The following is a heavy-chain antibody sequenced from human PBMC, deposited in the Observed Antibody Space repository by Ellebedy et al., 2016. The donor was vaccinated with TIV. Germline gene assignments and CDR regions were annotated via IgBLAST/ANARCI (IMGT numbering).Heavy chain of an antibody. J-gene: IGHJ5*02. Sequence: PGGSLRLSCAASGFTFSSYAMHWVRQAPGKGLEWVTVISYDGSNKYYTDSVKGRFTISRDNSKNTLYLQMNSLRAEDTAVYYCARDFMMGLWGNWFDPWGQGTLVTVSS. CDR1: GFTFSSYA. CDR3: ARDFMMGLWGNWFDP. D-gene: IGHD3-16*01. CDR2: ISYDGSNK. V-gene: IGHV3-30-3*01.